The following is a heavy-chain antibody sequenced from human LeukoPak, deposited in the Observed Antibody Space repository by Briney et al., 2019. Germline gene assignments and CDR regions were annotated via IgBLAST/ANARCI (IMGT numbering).Heavy chain of an antibody. CDR2: INTNTGNP. CDR1: GYTFTSYA. CDR3: ARGVHYYGSGSSPWYFDY. V-gene: IGHV7-4-1*02. J-gene: IGHJ4*02. Sequence: ASVKVSCKASGYTFTSYAMHWVRQAPGQRLEWMGWINTNTGNPTYAQGFTGRFVFSLDTSVSTAYLQISSLKAEDTAVYYCARGVHYYGSGSSPWYFDYWGQGTLVTVSS. D-gene: IGHD3-10*01.